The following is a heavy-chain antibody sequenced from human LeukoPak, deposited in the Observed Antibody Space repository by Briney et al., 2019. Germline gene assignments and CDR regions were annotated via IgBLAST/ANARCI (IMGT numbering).Heavy chain of an antibody. CDR1: GGSISSGSYY. CDR3: ARDRTYYDILPGFYLGDFDY. V-gene: IGHV4-61*02. J-gene: IGHJ4*02. Sequence: SETLSLTCTVSGGSISSGSYYWSWIRQPAGKGLEWIGRIYTSGSTNYNPSLKSRVTISVDTSKNQFSLKLTSVTAADTAVYYCARDRTYYDILPGFYLGDFDYWGQGTLVTVSS. CDR2: IYTSGST. D-gene: IGHD3-9*01.